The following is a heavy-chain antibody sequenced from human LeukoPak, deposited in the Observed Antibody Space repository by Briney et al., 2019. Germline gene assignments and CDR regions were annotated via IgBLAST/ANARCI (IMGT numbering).Heavy chain of an antibody. V-gene: IGHV4-34*01. D-gene: IGHD3-9*01. CDR3: ARRIWYHDILTAYNI. CDR2: INHSGST. CDR1: GGSFSGYY. Sequence: SETLSLTYAVYGGSFSGYYWSWIRQPPGKGLEWIGEINHSGSTNYSPSLKSRVTISVDTSKNQFSLNLSSVTAADTAVYYCARRIWYHDILTAYNIWGQGTPVTVSS. J-gene: IGHJ4*02.